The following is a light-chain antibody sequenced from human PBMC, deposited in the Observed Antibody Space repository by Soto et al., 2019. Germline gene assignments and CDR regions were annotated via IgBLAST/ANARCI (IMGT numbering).Light chain of an antibody. V-gene: IGKV3-15*01. J-gene: IGKJ1*01. Sequence: EIVMTQSPATLSVSPGERATLSCRASQSVGSNLAWYQLKPGQAPRLLIYGASTRATGIPARFSGSRSGTDFTLPISSLQSEDFAIYFCQQYNNWPPDRTFGQGTKVEIK. CDR2: GAS. CDR1: QSVGSN. CDR3: QQYNNWPPDRT.